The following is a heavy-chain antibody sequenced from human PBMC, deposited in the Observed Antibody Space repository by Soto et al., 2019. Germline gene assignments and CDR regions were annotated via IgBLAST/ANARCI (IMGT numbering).Heavy chain of an antibody. CDR1: GFTFSDFY. CDR3: VCPDSSSWYEGAFDI. D-gene: IGHD6-13*01. V-gene: IGHV3-11*04. CDR2: ISSGSTNI. J-gene: IGHJ3*02. Sequence: GGSLRLSCAASGFTFSDFYMSWIRQAPGKGLEWISYISSGSTNIYYADSVKGRFTVSRDNAKNSVYLQVNSLRAEDTAVYYCVCPDSSSWYEGAFDIWGQGTMVTVS.